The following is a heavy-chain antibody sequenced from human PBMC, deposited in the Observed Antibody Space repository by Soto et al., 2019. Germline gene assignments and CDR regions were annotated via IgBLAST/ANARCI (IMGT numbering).Heavy chain of an antibody. CDR3: ARGQIGVTGYYWPFDSNWFDP. J-gene: IGHJ5*02. V-gene: IGHV4-34*01. Sequence: PSETLSLTCAVYGGTFSGYYWSWLRQPPGKGLEWIGEIKHSGSTNYNPSPKSRATISVDTSKNQFSLKLSSVTAADTAVYYCARGQIGVTGYYWPFDSNWFDPWGQGTLVTVSS. D-gene: IGHD3-9*01. CDR1: GGTFSGYY. CDR2: IKHSGST.